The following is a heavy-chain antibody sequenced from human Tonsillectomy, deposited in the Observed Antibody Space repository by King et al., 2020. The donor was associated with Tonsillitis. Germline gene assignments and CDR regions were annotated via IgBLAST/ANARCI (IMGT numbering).Heavy chain of an antibody. Sequence: QLVQSGGGVVQPGRSLRLSCAASGFTFSSYGMHWVRQVPGKGLEWVAVIWYDGSKKYYEDSVKGRFTISRDNSKNTLYLQMNSLRAEDPAVYYCARERSIALTGRWFDPWGQGTLVTVSS. J-gene: IGHJ5*02. CDR3: ARERSIALTGRWFDP. CDR2: IWYDGSKK. CDR1: GFTFSSYG. D-gene: IGHD6-19*01. V-gene: IGHV3-33*01.